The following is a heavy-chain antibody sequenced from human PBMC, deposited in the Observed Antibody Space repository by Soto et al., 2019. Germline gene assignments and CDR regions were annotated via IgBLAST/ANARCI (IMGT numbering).Heavy chain of an antibody. V-gene: IGHV3-48*02. CDR2: ISSSSSTI. CDR3: ARPEYSSLSYGRVV. CDR1: GFTFRSYS. D-gene: IGHD6-6*01. J-gene: IGHJ6*04. Sequence: GGSLRLSCAASGFTFRSYSMNWVRQAPGQGLEWVSYISSSSSTIYYADSVKGRFTISRDNAKKSLYLQMNSLRDEFSFVYFWARPEYSSLSYGRVVWGEGTTVTLSS.